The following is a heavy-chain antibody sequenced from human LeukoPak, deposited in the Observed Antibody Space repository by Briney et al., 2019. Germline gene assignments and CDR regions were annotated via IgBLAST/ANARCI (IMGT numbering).Heavy chain of an antibody. Sequence: SETLSLTCTVSGGSISSYYWSWIRQPPGKGLEWIGYIYYSGSTNYNPSLKSRVTISVDTSKNQFSLKLSSVTAADTAVYYCARVVATIKRGYLYYFDYWGQGTLVTVSS. V-gene: IGHV4-59*01. D-gene: IGHD5-12*01. CDR2: IYYSGST. CDR1: GGSISSYY. J-gene: IGHJ4*02. CDR3: ARVVATIKRGYLYYFDY.